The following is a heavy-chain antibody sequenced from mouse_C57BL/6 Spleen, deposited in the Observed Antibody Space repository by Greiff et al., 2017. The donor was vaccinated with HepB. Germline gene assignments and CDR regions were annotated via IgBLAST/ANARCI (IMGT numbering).Heavy chain of an antibody. CDR1: GYTFTSYW. CDR3: ARGTTEGGFAY. J-gene: IGHJ3*01. CDR2: IDPSDSYT. Sequence: VQLQQPGAELVKPGASVKLSCKASGYTFTSYWMQWVKQRPGQGLEWIGEIDPSDSYTNYNQKFKGKATLTVDTSSSTAYMQLSSLTSEDSAVYYCARGTTEGGFAYWGQGTLVTVSA. V-gene: IGHV1-50*01. D-gene: IGHD1-1*01.